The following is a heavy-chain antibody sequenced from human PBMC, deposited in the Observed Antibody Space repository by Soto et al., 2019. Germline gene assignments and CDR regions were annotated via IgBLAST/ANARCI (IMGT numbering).Heavy chain of an antibody. D-gene: IGHD2-8*01. CDR2: IDPSSGSA. J-gene: IGHJ6*02. CDR1: GVTYTTYY. CDR3: EKNGHPPYYYYVLDV. V-gene: IGHV1-46*01. Sequence: ASVKVSCEASGVTYTTYYIYWVRQSPGQGLEWMGIIDPSSGSAGYAQRFQVSVTMTRDTPTSTFYMELSSLTPDDTAVYYCEKNGHPPYYYYVLDVWGQGTTVTVSS.